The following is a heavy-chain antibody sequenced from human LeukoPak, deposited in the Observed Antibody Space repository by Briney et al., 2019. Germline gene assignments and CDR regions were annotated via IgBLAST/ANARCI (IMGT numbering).Heavy chain of an antibody. CDR3: ARELMGYYYYMDV. CDR2: IYYSGST. V-gene: IGHV4-30-4*08. J-gene: IGHJ6*03. CDR1: GGSISSGDCY. D-gene: IGHD2-8*01. Sequence: SQTLSLTRTVSGGSISSGDCYWSWIRQPPGKGLEWIGYIYYSGSTYYNPSLKSRVTISVDTSKNQFSLKLSSVTAADTAVYYCARELMGYYYYMDVWGKGTTVTVSS.